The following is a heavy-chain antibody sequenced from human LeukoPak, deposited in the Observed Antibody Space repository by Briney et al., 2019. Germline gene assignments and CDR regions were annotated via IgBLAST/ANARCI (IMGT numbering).Heavy chain of an antibody. CDR3: AKDPDKGNWYYFAS. V-gene: IGHV3-23*01. CDR1: GFAFSIYV. CDR2: IGGSGGNT. J-gene: IGHJ4*02. Sequence: GGSLRLSCAASGFAFSIYVMTWVRQAPGKGLEWVSGIGGSGGNTHYADSVKGRFTISRDDSKNTMYLQMNNLRAEDTAVYYCAKDPDKGNWYYFASWGQGTLVTVSS. D-gene: IGHD1-1*01.